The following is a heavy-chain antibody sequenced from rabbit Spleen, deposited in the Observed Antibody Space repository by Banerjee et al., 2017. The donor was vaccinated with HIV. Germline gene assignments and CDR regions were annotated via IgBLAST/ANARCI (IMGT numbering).Heavy chain of an antibody. V-gene: IGHV1S45*01. CDR3: ARDTGTSFSTYGMDL. CDR2: IYPGSSGST. J-gene: IGHJ6*01. CDR1: GVSFSSSYY. D-gene: IGHD8-1*01. Sequence: QEQLVESGGDLVKPGASLTLTCIASGVSFSSSYYMCWVRQAPGKGLECIACIYPGSSGSTYYASWAKGRFTISKTSSTTVTLQMTSLTAADTATYFCARDTGTSFSTYGMDLWGPGTLVTVS.